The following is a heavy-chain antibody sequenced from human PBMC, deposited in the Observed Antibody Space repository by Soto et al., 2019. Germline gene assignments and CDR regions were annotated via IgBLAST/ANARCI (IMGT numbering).Heavy chain of an antibody. CDR1: GGSISSYY. CDR3: ARYSGYDYVQFDY. V-gene: IGHV4-59*08. D-gene: IGHD5-12*01. Sequence: SETLSLTCTVSGGSISSYYWSWIRQPPGKGLEWIGYIYYSGSTNYNPSLKSRVTISVDTSKNQFSLKLSSVTAADTAVYYCARYSGYDYVQFDYWGQGTLVTVSS. CDR2: IYYSGST. J-gene: IGHJ4*02.